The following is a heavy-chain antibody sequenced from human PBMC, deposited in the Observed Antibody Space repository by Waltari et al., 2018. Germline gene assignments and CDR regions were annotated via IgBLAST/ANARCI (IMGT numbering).Heavy chain of an antibody. Sequence: QVQLQQWGAGLLKPSATLSLTCAVYGGSFSGYYWSWIRQPPGKGLEWIGEINHSGSTNYNPSLKSRVTISVDTSKNQFSLKLSSVTAADTAVYYCARGRVANVWGQGTTVTVSS. J-gene: IGHJ6*02. CDR2: INHSGST. CDR1: GGSFSGYY. D-gene: IGHD2-15*01. V-gene: IGHV4-34*01. CDR3: ARGRVANV.